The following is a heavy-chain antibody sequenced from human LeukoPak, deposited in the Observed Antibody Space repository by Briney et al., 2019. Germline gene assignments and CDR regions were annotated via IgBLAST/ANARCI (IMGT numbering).Heavy chain of an antibody. CDR2: IRYDGSNK. D-gene: IGHD2-2*01. J-gene: IGHJ3*02. CDR1: GFTFSSYG. CDR3: ANIYCSSTSCWRSAFDI. V-gene: IGHV3-30*02. Sequence: GGSLRLSCAASGFTFSSYGMHWVRQAPGKGLEWVAFIRYDGSNKYYADSVKGRFTISRDNSKNTLYLQMNSLRAEDTAVCYCANIYCSSTSCWRSAFDIWGQGTMVTVSS.